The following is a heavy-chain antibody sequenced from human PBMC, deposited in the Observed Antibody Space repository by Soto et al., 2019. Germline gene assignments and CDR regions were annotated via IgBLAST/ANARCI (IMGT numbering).Heavy chain of an antibody. Sequence: QVQLVQSGAEVKKPGASVKVSCKASGYTFTSYAMHWVRQAPGQRLELMGWINAGNGNTKYSQKFQSKINITKDTSARTDYIELSSLKSDDPAVYYCARHIGGHNHWGQGNLVTVST. D-gene: IGHD2-21*01. V-gene: IGHV1-3*01. J-gene: IGHJ5*02. CDR2: INAGNGNT. CDR3: ARHIGGHNH. CDR1: GYTFTSYA.